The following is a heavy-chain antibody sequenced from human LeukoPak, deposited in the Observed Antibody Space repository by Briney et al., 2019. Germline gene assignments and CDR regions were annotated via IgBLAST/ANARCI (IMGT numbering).Heavy chain of an antibody. CDR1: GNSISNYA. D-gene: IGHD2-15*01. J-gene: IGHJ6*02. CDR3: TTRACHAGGCSSSYYYYYGLHF. CDR2: IIPIFGTA. V-gene: IGHV1-69*13. Sequence: ASVKVSCKASGNSISNYAVSWVRQAPGQGFEWMGGIIPIFGTADYAQKFQGRVTITADQSTSTTYMALSSLKSEDTATYYCTTRACHAGGCSSSYYYYYGLHFWGQGTTVSVSS.